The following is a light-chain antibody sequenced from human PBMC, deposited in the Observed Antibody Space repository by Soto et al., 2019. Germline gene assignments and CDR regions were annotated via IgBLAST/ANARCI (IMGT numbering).Light chain of an antibody. V-gene: IGLV1-36*01. CDR1: GSNIGNTG. CDR2: YDD. Sequence: QSVLTQPPSVSAAPRQRVTISCSGSGSNIGNTGVNWYQQLPGKAPKLLIYYDDLVPSGVSDRFSGSKSGTSASLAIRGLQSEDEADYYCAAWDDSLNGPVFGGGTKVTVL. J-gene: IGLJ2*01. CDR3: AAWDDSLNGPV.